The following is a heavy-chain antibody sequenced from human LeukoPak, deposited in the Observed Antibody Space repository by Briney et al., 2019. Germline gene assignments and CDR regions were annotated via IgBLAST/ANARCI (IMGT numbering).Heavy chain of an antibody. D-gene: IGHD3-22*01. Sequence: GGSLRLSCAASGFTVSSNYMSWVRQAPGKGLEWVSVISSGGSTYYADSVKGRFTISRDSSKNTLYLQMNSLGAEDTAVYYCARDYYDSSGPNDYWGQGTLVTVSS. CDR2: ISSGGST. CDR3: ARDYYDSSGPNDY. J-gene: IGHJ4*02. V-gene: IGHV3-66*01. CDR1: GFTVSSNY.